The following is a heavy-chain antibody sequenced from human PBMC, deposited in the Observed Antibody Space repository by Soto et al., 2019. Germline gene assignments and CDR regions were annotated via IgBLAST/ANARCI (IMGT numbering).Heavy chain of an antibody. CDR3: ARQTGLGATNY. V-gene: IGHV3-74*01. CDR2: INTDGRVT. D-gene: IGHD7-27*01. J-gene: IGHJ4*02. CDR1: GFTFSNFW. Sequence: DLVESGGALVRPGGSLRLSCAVSGFTFSNFWFHWVRQAPGKGLVWVARINTDGRVTSHADCVKGRFTISRDNAKSTLYLQMNSLREDDSAMYYCARQTGLGATNYWGQGTLVTVAS.